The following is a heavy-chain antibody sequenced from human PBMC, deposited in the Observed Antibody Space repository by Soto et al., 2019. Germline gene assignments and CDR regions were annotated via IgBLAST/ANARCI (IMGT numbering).Heavy chain of an antibody. CDR2: IIPIFGTA. CDR3: ARGWYSSSIRDYYYYGMDV. D-gene: IGHD6-6*01. V-gene: IGHV1-69*13. CDR1: GGTFSSYA. J-gene: IGHJ6*02. Sequence: SVKVSCKASGGTFSSYAISWVRQAPGQGLEWMGGIIPIFGTANYAQKFQGRVTITADESTSTAYMELSSLRSEDTAVYYCARGWYSSSIRDYYYYGMDVWGQGTTVTVSS.